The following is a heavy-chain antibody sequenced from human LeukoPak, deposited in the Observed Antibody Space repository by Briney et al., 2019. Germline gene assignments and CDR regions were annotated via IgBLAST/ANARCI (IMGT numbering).Heavy chain of an antibody. J-gene: IGHJ4*02. CDR1: GGSFSGYY. CDR3: ARTVDSSGYYLAYDY. V-gene: IGHV4-34*01. CDR2: INHSGST. D-gene: IGHD3-22*01. Sequence: SETLSLTCAVYGGSFSGYYWSWLRQPPGKGLEWIGEINHSGSTNYNPSLKSRVTISVDTSKNQFSLKLSSVTAADTAVYYCARTVDSSGYYLAYDYWGQGTLVTVSS.